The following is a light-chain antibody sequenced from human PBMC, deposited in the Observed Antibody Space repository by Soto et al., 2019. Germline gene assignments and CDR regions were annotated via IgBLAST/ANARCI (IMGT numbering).Light chain of an antibody. CDR3: SAYAGSGSVV. V-gene: IGLV2-23*01. CDR2: EGS. J-gene: IGLJ2*01. CDR1: SSDVGSYNL. Sequence: QSVLTKPASVSGSPGQSITISCTGTSSDVGSYNLVSWYQQHPGKAPKLMIYEGSKRPSGVSNRFSGSKSGNTASLTISGLQAEDEAEYYCSAYAGSGSVVFGGGTKLTVL.